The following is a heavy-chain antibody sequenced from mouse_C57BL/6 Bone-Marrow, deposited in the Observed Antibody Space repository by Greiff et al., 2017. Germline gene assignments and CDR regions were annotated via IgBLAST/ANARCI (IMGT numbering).Heavy chain of an antibody. V-gene: IGHV1-85*01. CDR3: ARLEFDGSSGDWYFDV. CDR1: GYTFPSYD. Sequence: LQESGPELVKPGASVKLSCKASGYTFPSYDINWVTQRPGPGLEWIGWIYPRDGSTKYNEKFKGKATLTVDTSSSTAYMELHSLISEDSAVYFCARLEFDGSSGDWYFDVWGTGTTVTVSS. D-gene: IGHD1-1*01. J-gene: IGHJ1*03. CDR2: IYPRDGST.